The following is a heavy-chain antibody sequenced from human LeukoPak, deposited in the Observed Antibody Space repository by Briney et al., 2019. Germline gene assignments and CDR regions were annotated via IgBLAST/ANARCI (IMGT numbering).Heavy chain of an antibody. V-gene: IGHV4-38-2*02. D-gene: IGHD2-8*01. CDR2: IYHSGST. Sequence: TSETLSLTCTVSGYSISSGYYWGWIRQPPGKGLEWIGSIYHSGSTYYNPSLKSRVTISVDTSKNQFSLKLSSVTAADTAVYYCARGYAIDYWGQGTLVTVSS. CDR1: GYSISSGYY. J-gene: IGHJ4*02. CDR3: ARGYAIDY.